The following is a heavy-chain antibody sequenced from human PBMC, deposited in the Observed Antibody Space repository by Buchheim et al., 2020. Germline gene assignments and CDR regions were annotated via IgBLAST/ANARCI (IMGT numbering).Heavy chain of an antibody. Sequence: QVQLVESGGGVVQPGRSLRRSCAASGFTFSSYAMHWVRQAPGKGLEWVAVISYDGSNKYYADSVKGRFTISRDNSKNTLYLQMNSLRAEDTAVYYCARDSAQGGVDYWGQGTL. V-gene: IGHV3-30-3*01. CDR3: ARDSAQGGVDY. CDR1: GFTFSSYA. D-gene: IGHD3-16*01. J-gene: IGHJ4*02. CDR2: ISYDGSNK.